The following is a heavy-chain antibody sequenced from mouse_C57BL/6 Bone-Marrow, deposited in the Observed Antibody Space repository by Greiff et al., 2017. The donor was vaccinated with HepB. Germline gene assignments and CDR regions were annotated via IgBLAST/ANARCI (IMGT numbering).Heavy chain of an antibody. D-gene: IGHD2-4*01. CDR3: ARQGGLRRYFDV. V-gene: IGHV5S21*01. Sequence: EVKLMESGEGLVKPGGSLKLSCAASGFTFSSYAMSWVRQTPEKRLEWVAYISSGGDYIYYADTVKGRFTISRDNAKNTLYLQMSRLKSEDTAMYYCARQGGLRRYFDVWGTGTTVTVSS. CDR1: GFTFSSYA. J-gene: IGHJ1*03. CDR2: ISSGGDYI.